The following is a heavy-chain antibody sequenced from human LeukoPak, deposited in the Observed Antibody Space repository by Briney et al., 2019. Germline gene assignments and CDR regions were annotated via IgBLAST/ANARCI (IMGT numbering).Heavy chain of an antibody. CDR3: ARGRYCSATTCSGGDAFDI. CDR2: IYTRGST. Sequence: PSETLSLTCTVSGTSVSSYYWSWIQQPAGRGLEWIGRIYTRGSTNYNPSLQSRVSMSVDSSKSQFSLRLTSVTAADTAIYYCARGRYCSATTCSGGDAFDIWGQGTVVTVSS. V-gene: IGHV4-4*07. CDR1: GTSVSSYY. D-gene: IGHD2-8*02. J-gene: IGHJ3*02.